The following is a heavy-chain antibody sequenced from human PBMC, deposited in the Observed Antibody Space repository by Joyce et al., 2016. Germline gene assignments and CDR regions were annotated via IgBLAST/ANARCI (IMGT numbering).Heavy chain of an antibody. CDR2: INHSGST. J-gene: IGHJ5*02. V-gene: IGHV4-34*01. D-gene: IGHD7-27*01. CDR1: GGSFSGYY. Sequence: QVQLQQWGAGLLKPSETLSLTCAVYGGSFSGYYWSWIRQPPGKGLEWIGEINHSGSTNYTPSLKSRVTISVDTSKNQFSRKLSSVTAADTAVYYCARGPRSNWGLVWFDPWAQGTLVTVSS. CDR3: ARGPRSNWGLVWFDP.